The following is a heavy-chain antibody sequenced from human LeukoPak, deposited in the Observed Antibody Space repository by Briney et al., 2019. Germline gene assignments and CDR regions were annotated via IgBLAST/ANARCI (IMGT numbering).Heavy chain of an antibody. CDR1: GFTFSNYA. Sequence: PGGSLRLSCAASGFTFSNYAMSWVRQAPGKGLDWVSTISISGGNTYYTDSVKGRFTISRDNSKSSLYLQMNSLRAEDTAVYYCAKRGSIVGATKRFGLDCWGQGTLVTVSS. J-gene: IGHJ4*02. V-gene: IGHV3-23*01. D-gene: IGHD1-26*01. CDR2: ISISGGNT. CDR3: AKRGSIVGATKRFGLDC.